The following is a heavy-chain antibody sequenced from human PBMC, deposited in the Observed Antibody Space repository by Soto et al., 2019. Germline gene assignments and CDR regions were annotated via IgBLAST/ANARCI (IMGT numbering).Heavy chain of an antibody. Sequence: GASVKVSCKASGFTFISSAVQWVRQARGQRLEWIGWIVVGSGNTNYAQKFQERVTITRDMSTSTAYMELSSLRSEDTAVYYCAAAPRYYYDSSGYWFDYWGQGTLGTVS. CDR3: AAAPRYYYDSSGYWFDY. V-gene: IGHV1-58*01. CDR1: GFTFISSA. CDR2: IVVGSGNT. D-gene: IGHD3-22*01. J-gene: IGHJ4*02.